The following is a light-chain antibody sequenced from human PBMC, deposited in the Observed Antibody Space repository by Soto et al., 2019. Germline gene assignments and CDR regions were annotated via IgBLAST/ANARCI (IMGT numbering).Light chain of an antibody. CDR1: SSDVGSYNL. CDR2: EVT. J-gene: IGLJ3*02. V-gene: IGLV2-23*02. Sequence: QSVLTQPASVSGSPGQSITISCTGTSSDVGSYNLVSWYQQHPGKAPKLMISEVTKRPSGISARFSGSKSSNTASLTISGLQAEDESDYYCCSYAGSRTWVFGGGTKLTVL. CDR3: CSYAGSRTWV.